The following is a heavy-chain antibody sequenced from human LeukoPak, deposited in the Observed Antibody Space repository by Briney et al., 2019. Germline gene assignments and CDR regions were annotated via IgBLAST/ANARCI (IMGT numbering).Heavy chain of an antibody. CDR1: GYTFTGYY. V-gene: IGHV1-2*02. CDR3: ARERWSNGVVRYFDL. D-gene: IGHD2-8*02. J-gene: IGHJ2*01. CDR2: INPNSGGT. Sequence: GASVKVSCKASGYTFTGYYMHWVRQAPRQGLEWMGWINPNSGGTNYAQKFQGRVTMTRDTSISTAYMELSRLGSDDTAVYYCARERWSNGVVRYFDLWGRGTLVTVSS.